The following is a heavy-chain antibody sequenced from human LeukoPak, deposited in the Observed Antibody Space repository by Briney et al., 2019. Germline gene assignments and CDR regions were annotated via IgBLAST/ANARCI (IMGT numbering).Heavy chain of an antibody. V-gene: IGHV5-51*01. CDR2: IYPGDSDT. J-gene: IGHJ4*02. D-gene: IGHD3-22*01. CDR1: GYSFTSYW. CDR3: ARLLKRDTMIPRDYFDY. Sequence: GESLQISCKGSGYSFTSYWIGWVRQMPGKGLEWMGIIYPGDSDTRYSPSFQGQVTISADKSISTAYLQWSSLKASDTAMYYCARLLKRDTMIPRDYFDYWGQGTLVTVSS.